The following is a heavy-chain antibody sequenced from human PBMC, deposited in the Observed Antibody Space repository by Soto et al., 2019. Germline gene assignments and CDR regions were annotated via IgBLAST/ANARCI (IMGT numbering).Heavy chain of an antibody. D-gene: IGHD4-4*01. CDR3: AKDKLNSNYEYYFDL. CDR1: GFILRKYA. Sequence: PGRSLRLSGAPSGFILRKYAMHWVRRAPRKGLEWVSGISWSGGIIGYADSVKGRFTIYRDNAKNSLYLEMTSLRAEDTAFYSCAKDKLNSNYEYYFDLWGQGTLVTVSS. J-gene: IGHJ4*02. V-gene: IGHV3-9*01. CDR2: ISWSGGII.